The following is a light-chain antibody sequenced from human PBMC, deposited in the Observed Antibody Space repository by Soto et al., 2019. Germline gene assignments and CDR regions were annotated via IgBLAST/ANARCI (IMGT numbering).Light chain of an antibody. V-gene: IGKV1-17*01. CDR1: QDIRND. J-gene: IGKJ3*01. Sequence: DIQMTQSPSSLSASVGDRVTITCRASQDIRNDLGWFQQKPGKAPKRPIYTASSMQSGVPSRSCGSGSRLEFSHTITTAHPEDFAPHYCLQHKSYPFTFGRGTKVDIK. CDR2: TAS. CDR3: LQHKSYPFT.